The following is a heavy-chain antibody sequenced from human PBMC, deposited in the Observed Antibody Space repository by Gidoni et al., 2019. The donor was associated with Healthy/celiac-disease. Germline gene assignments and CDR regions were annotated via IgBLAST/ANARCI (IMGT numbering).Heavy chain of an antibody. CDR3: ARGPHYGSGSYFY. CDR1: GCSISSYY. CDR2: IYYSGST. Sequence: QVQLQESGPGLVTPSETLSLTCPVSGCSISSYYWSWIRQPPGKGLEWIGYIYYSGSTNYNPSLKSRVTISVDTSKNQFSLKLSSVTAADTAVYYCARGPHYGSGSYFYWGQGTLVTVSS. D-gene: IGHD3-10*01. V-gene: IGHV4-59*01. J-gene: IGHJ4*02.